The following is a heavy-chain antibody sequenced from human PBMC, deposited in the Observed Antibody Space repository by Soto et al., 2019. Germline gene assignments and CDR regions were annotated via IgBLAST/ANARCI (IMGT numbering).Heavy chain of an antibody. CDR3: VRDNYGPLDY. V-gene: IGHV1-2*02. J-gene: IGHJ4*02. CDR1: GYTFTGLY. CDR2: VDPNSGGT. Sequence: ASVKVSCQPSGYTFTGLYIHWVRQAPGQGLEWMGWVDPNSGGTKQTQKFQGRLTMTRDTSTGAVYMELYSLRSDDTSVYYCVRDNYGPLDYWGQGTLVTVSS. D-gene: IGHD3-10*01.